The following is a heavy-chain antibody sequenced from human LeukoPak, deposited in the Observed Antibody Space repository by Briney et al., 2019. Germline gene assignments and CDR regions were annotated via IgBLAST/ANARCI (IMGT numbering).Heavy chain of an antibody. V-gene: IGHV3-21*01. Sequence: NSGGSLRLSCAASGFRLSDYDMNWVRQAPGKGLEWVPSISTGSRYIYYAYSVKGRFTISRDDAKNSLYLQMDYLRAEDTAVYYCARADCSGSTCYLRRSWFDPWGQGTLVTVSS. CDR3: ARADCSGSTCYLRRSWFDP. D-gene: IGHD2-2*01. CDR2: ISTGSRYI. CDR1: GFRLSDYD. J-gene: IGHJ5*02.